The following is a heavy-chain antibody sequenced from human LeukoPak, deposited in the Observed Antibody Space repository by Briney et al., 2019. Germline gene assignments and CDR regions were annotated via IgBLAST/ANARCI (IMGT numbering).Heavy chain of an antibody. CDR2: IRYDGSDK. J-gene: IGHJ4*02. V-gene: IGHV3-30*02. CDR1: GFTFNSYG. CDR3: ARVSSSSWWALDY. D-gene: IGHD6-13*01. Sequence: GGSLRLSCATSGFTFNSYGMHWVRQAPGKGLEWVAFIRYDGSDKFYADSVKGRFTISRDNSKNTLYLQVNSLRADDTAVYYCARVSSSSWWALDYWGQGTLVTVS.